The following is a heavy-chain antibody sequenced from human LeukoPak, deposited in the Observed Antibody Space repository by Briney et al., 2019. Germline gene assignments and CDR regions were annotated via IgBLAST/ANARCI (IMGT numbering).Heavy chain of an antibody. CDR3: ARSKDFPFFDA. CDR1: RDTFSSYA. D-gene: IGHD5/OR15-5a*01. J-gene: IGHJ4*02. CDR2: IIAANGKT. V-gene: IGHV1-3*01. Sequence: ASVYVSCKASRDTFSSYAIYWVRQAPGQRLEWMAWIIAANGKTKYSRKFQGRVSITTDTSARTAYMELRSLGSEDTAIYYCARSKDFPFFDAWGQGTLVTVSS.